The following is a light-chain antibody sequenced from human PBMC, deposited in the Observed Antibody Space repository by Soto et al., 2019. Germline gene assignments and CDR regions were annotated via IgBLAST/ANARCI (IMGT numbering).Light chain of an antibody. CDR2: LEGSGSY. Sequence: QLVLTQSSSASASLGSSVKLTYTLSSGHSSYIIAWHQQQPGKAPRYLMKLEGSGSYNKGSGVPDRFSGSSSGADRYLTISNLQFEDEADYYCETWDSNSVVFGGGTKLTVL. CDR3: ETWDSNSVV. CDR1: SGHSSYI. J-gene: IGLJ2*01. V-gene: IGLV4-60*02.